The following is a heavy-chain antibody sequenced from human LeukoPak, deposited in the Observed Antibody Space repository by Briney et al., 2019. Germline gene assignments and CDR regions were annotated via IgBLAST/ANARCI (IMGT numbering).Heavy chain of an antibody. D-gene: IGHD6-13*01. CDR3: ARLSSWLTFIDY. J-gene: IGHJ4*02. CDR1: GYSFTSYW. Sequence: GESLEISWKGSGYSFTSYWIGWVRQMPGKGLGWGGIIYPEESDTRYSPFFQGQVTISADKSISTAYLQWSSLKASDTAMYYCARLSSWLTFIDYWGQGTLVTVSS. CDR2: IYPEESDT. V-gene: IGHV5-51*01.